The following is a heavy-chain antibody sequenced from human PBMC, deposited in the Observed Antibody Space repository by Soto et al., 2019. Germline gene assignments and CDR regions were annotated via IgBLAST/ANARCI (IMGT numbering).Heavy chain of an antibody. J-gene: IGHJ4*01. CDR3: ARCSAASGTYYFDY. D-gene: IGHD6-13*01. CDR2: AHHSRGT. V-gene: IGHV4-4*02. CDR1: GDSIIGTHW. Sequence: SETMSLTCAVSGDSIIGTHWWSWVRRPPGKGLEFIGEAHHSRGTNYNPSLRSRVTMSLDKSKNQLSLILYSVTAADTGVYYCARCSAASGTYYFDYWGQGTLVTVSS.